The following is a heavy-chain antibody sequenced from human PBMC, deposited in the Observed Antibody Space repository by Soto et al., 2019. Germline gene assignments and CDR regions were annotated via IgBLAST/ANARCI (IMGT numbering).Heavy chain of an antibody. CDR2: IIPIFGTA. CDR3: ARGAGGYDSRVYYYYGMDV. Sequence: SVKVSCKASGGTFSSYAISWVRQAPGQGLECMGGIIPIFGTANYAQKFQGRVTITADESTSTAYMELSSLRSEDTAVYYCARGAGGYDSRVYYYYGMDVWGQGTTVTVSS. V-gene: IGHV1-69*13. J-gene: IGHJ6*02. D-gene: IGHD5-12*01. CDR1: GGTFSSYA.